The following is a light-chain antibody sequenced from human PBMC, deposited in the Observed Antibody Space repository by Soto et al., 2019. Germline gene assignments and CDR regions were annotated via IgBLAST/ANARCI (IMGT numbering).Light chain of an antibody. CDR3: QHYDIYGRLT. CDR1: QSVDSS. CDR2: DAS. J-gene: IGKJ3*01. Sequence: EIVMTQSPATLSVSPGGRVTLFCRASQSVDSSLVWYQQKPGQAPRVVIYDASTRATGVPARFSGTGSGTRFTLTISDLQPGDFATYYCQHYDIYGRLTFGPGTTVDIK. V-gene: IGKV3-15*01.